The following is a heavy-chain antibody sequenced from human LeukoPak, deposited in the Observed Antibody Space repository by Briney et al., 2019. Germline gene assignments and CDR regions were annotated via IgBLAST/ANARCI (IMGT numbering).Heavy chain of an antibody. Sequence: GGSLRLSCAASGFTFSSYAMHWVRQAPGKGLEWVAVISYDGSNKYYADSVKGRFTISRDNSKNTLYLQMNSLRAEDTAVYYCARSSSGWRGCNWFDPWGQGTLVTVSS. CDR1: GFTFSSYA. J-gene: IGHJ5*02. CDR3: ARSSSGWRGCNWFDP. D-gene: IGHD6-19*01. CDR2: ISYDGSNK. V-gene: IGHV3-30-3*01.